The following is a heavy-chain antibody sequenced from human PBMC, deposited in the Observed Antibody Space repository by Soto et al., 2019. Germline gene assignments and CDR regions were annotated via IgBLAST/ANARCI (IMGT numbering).Heavy chain of an antibody. CDR3: AKKGAPGGDHKDWDFDV. D-gene: IGHD2-21*01. CDR1: GFTFSSYS. CDR2: LSGTGSAT. J-gene: IGHJ2*01. Sequence: EVQLLESGGGLGQPGGSLRLSCAASGFTFSSYSMSWVRQAPGKGLEWVSALSGTGSATYYADSVKGRFTFSRDNSKNRLYLQMSRLRDDVSLVYFCAKKGAPGGDHKDWDFDVWGRGALVTVSS. V-gene: IGHV3-23*01.